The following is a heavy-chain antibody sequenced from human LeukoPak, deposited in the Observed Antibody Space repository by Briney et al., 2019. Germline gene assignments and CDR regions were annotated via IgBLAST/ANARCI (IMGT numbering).Heavy chain of an antibody. CDR3: GREDIVVVPAGLGGYYYYGMDV. V-gene: IGHV1-18*01. J-gene: IGHJ6*02. CDR1: GYTFTSYG. Sequence: ASVKVSCKASGYTFTSYGISWVRQAPGQGLEWMGWISAYNGSTNYAQKLQGRVTMTTDTSTSTAYMELRSLRSDDTAVYYCGREDIVVVPAGLGGYYYYGMDVWGQGTTVTVSS. D-gene: IGHD2-2*01. CDR2: ISAYNGST.